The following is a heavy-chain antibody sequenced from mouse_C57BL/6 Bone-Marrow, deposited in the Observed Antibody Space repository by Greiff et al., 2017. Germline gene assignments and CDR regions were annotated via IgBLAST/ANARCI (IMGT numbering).Heavy chain of an antibody. Sequence: EVQRVESGGGLVKPGGSLKLSCAASGFTFSSYTMSWVRQTPEKRLQWVAAISGGGGNTYYPDSVKGRFTISRDNDKNILYLQMSSLRSDDTALYYCSRQVTTVLATKYFDVWGTGTTVTVSS. CDR2: ISGGGGNT. CDR1: GFTFSSYT. D-gene: IGHD1-1*01. CDR3: SRQVTTVLATKYFDV. J-gene: IGHJ1*03. V-gene: IGHV5-9*01.